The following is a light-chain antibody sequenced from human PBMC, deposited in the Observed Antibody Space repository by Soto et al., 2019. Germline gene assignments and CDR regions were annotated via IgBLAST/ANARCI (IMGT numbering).Light chain of an antibody. CDR2: DAS. V-gene: IGKV3-11*01. J-gene: IGKJ4*01. CDR1: QSVSSY. Sequence: ETVLTQSPATLSLSPGERATLSCRASQSVSSYLAWYQQKPGQAPRLLIYDASNRATGIPARFSGSGSGTDFTLNIRSLEPEDFAVYYCQQRSNWPLTFGGGTKVEIK. CDR3: QQRSNWPLT.